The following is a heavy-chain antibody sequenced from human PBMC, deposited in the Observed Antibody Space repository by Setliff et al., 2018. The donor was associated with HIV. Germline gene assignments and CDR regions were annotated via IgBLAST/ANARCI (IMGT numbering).Heavy chain of an antibody. Sequence: PSETLSLTCSVSGGSISSSTYYWGWIRQPPGKGLEWIGSMSYSGSTYDNPSLKSRVTISVDTSKNQFSLNLSSVTGADTAVYYCAVGSSGYPFDYWGQGSLVTSPQ. D-gene: IGHD3-22*01. CDR3: AVGSSGYPFDY. CDR1: GGSISSSTYY. J-gene: IGHJ4*02. CDR2: MSYSGST. V-gene: IGHV4-39*01.